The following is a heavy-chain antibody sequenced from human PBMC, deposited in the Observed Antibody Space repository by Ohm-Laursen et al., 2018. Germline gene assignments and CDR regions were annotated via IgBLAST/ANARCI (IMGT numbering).Heavy chain of an antibody. CDR2: IFSGGST. J-gene: IGHJ2*01. D-gene: IGHD2/OR15-2a*01. CDR3: ARDRELSWYFDL. V-gene: IGHV3-53*01. CDR1: GFTVNNNF. Sequence: GSLRLSCSASGFTVNNNFMTWVRQAPGKGLEWVSIIFSGGSTYYADSVKGRFTISRDNSKNTLYLQMNSLRAEDTAVYYCARDRELSWYFDLWGRGTLVTVSS.